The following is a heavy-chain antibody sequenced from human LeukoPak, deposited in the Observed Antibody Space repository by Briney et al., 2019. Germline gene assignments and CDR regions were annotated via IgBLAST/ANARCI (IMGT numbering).Heavy chain of an antibody. Sequence: SETLSLTCTVSGVSIDDHCWNWIRQTAEQRLEWIGRVCNGGSTNYNPSLQSRVTISVDKSKKQFSLKLTSMTSPDTAMYFCARTKWSGDFDYWGQGILVTVSS. V-gene: IGHV4-4*07. CDR3: ARTKWSGDFDY. D-gene: IGHD2-15*01. CDR2: VCNGGST. CDR1: GVSIDDHC. J-gene: IGHJ4*02.